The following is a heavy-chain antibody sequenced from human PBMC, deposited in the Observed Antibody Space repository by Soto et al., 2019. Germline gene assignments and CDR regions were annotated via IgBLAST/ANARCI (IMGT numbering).Heavy chain of an antibody. V-gene: IGHV3-72*01. Sequence: EVQLVESGGGLVQPGGSLRLSCAASGFTFSDHYMDWVRQAPGKGLEGVARSRNRVNSHTTEYAASVQGRFTISRDESKSSLYLQMHSLKIEDTAVYYCTRGLLGGAPSYTFHGMDVWGQGTTVTVSS. CDR3: TRGLLGGAPSYTFHGMDV. CDR1: GFTFSDHY. J-gene: IGHJ6*01. CDR2: SRNRVNSHTT. D-gene: IGHD1-26*01.